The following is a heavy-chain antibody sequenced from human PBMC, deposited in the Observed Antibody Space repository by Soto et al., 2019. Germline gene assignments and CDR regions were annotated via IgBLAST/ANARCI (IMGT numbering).Heavy chain of an antibody. V-gene: IGHV1-3*01. Sequence: QFQLVQSGAEVKKPGASVKVSCKASGYTFTSYAMHWVRPAPGQRLEWMGWINAGNGNTKYSQKFQGRVTITMYTAASTAHMELSSMRSADTAVDYCASAPGGYSGYGDVWGQGTLVTVSS. CDR2: INAGNGNT. CDR1: GYTFTSYA. D-gene: IGHD5-12*01. J-gene: IGHJ4*02. CDR3: ASAPGGYSGYGDV.